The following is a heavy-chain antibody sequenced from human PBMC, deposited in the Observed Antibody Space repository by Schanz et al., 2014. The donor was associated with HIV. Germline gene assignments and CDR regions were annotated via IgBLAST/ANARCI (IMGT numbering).Heavy chain of an antibody. CDR2: IWYDGSNK. CDR1: GFTFSSYG. J-gene: IGHJ6*02. CDR3: ARDWLGERDYYYGMDV. D-gene: IGHD2-21*01. Sequence: QVQLVESGGGVVQPGRSLRLSCAASGFTFSSYGMHWVRQAPGKELEWVAVIWYDGSNKYYTDSVKGRFTISRDNSKNTLYLQMNSLRVEDTAVYYCARDWLGERDYYYGMDVWGQGTTVTVSS. V-gene: IGHV3-33*01.